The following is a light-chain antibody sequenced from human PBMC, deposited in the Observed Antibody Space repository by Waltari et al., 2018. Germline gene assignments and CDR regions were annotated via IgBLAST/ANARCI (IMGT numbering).Light chain of an antibody. CDR2: EVS. Sequence: PGQSVTISCTGTSSDVGGYNYVSWYQQHPGKAPKLMIYEVSKRPSGVPDRFSGSKSGNTASLTVSGLQAEDEADYYCSSYAGSNNVVFGGGTKLTVL. V-gene: IGLV2-8*01. CDR1: SSDVGGYNY. J-gene: IGLJ2*01. CDR3: SSYAGSNNVV.